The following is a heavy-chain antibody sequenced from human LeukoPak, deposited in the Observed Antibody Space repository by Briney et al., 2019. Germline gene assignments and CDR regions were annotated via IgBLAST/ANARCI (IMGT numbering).Heavy chain of an antibody. CDR2: MNPNSGNT. Sequence: ASVKVSCKASGYTFTSYDINWVRQATGQGLEWMGWMNPNSGNTGYAQKFQGRVTMTRDMSTSTVYMELSSLRSEDTAVYYCARDNLIDDFWSGYYYYYYMDVWGKGTTVTVSS. V-gene: IGHV1-8*01. D-gene: IGHD3-3*01. CDR3: ARDNLIDDFWSGYYYYYYMDV. CDR1: GYTFTSYD. J-gene: IGHJ6*03.